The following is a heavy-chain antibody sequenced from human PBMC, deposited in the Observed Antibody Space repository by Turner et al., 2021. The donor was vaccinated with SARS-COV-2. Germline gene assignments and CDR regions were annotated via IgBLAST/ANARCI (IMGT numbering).Heavy chain of an antibody. CDR3: AKADRIMIVVVITHFDY. V-gene: IGHV3-23*01. CDR2: ISGSGGST. CDR1: GFTFSSYA. Sequence: EVQLLESGGCLVQPGGSLRLSCAASGFTFSSYAMSWVRQAPGKGLEWVSAISGSGGSTYYADSVKGRFTISRDNSKNTLYLQMNSLRAEDTAVYYCAKADRIMIVVVITHFDYWGQGTLVTVSS. J-gene: IGHJ4*02. D-gene: IGHD3-22*01.